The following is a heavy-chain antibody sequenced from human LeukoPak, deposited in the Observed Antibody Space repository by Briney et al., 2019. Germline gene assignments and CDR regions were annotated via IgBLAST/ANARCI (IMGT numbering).Heavy chain of an antibody. J-gene: IGHJ4*02. CDR2: IYSGGST. CDR3: ARVVLGDYPVN. D-gene: IGHD4-17*01. V-gene: IGHV3-66*01. Sequence: GGSLRLSCAASGFTVSSNYMSWVRQAPGKGLEWVSVIYSGGSTYYADSVKGRFTISRDNSKSTLYLQMNSLRAEDTAVYYCARVVLGDYPVNWGQGTLVTVSS. CDR1: GFTVSSNY.